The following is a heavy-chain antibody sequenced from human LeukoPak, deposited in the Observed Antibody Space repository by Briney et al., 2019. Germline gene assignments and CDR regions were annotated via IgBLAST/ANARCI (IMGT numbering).Heavy chain of an antibody. Sequence: ASVKVSCKASGGTFSSYAISWVRQAPGQGLEWMGGIIPIFGTANYAQKFQGRVTITADESTSTAYMELSSLRSEDTAVYYCARVGIPAAAIDYWGQGTLVTVSS. D-gene: IGHD2-2*01. CDR1: GGTFSSYA. CDR2: IIPIFGTA. J-gene: IGHJ4*02. V-gene: IGHV1-69*13. CDR3: ARVGIPAAAIDY.